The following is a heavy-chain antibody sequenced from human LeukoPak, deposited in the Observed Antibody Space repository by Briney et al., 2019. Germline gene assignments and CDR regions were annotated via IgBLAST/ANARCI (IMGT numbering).Heavy chain of an antibody. J-gene: IGHJ4*02. Sequence: ASVKVSCKASGYTFTNYYMHWVRQAPGQGPEWMGIIIPSGGNTNYAQKFQGRVTMTRDTSTSTVYLELSSLRSEDTAVYYCVREFSGGLFDYWGQGTLVTVPS. V-gene: IGHV1-46*01. D-gene: IGHD3-10*01. CDR1: GYTFTNYY. CDR2: IIPSGGNT. CDR3: VREFSGGLFDY.